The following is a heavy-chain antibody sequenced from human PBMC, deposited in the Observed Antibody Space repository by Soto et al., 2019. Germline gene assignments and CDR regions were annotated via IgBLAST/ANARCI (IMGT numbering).Heavy chain of an antibody. V-gene: IGHV3-30-3*01. J-gene: IGHJ4*02. D-gene: IGHD3-22*01. CDR1: GFTFSSYA. Sequence: SLRLSCAASGFTFSSYAMHWVRQAPGKGLEWVAVISYDGSNKYYADSVKGRFTISRDNSKNTLYLQMNSLRAEDTAVYYCARGELDSSGYYPIAGFDYWGQGTLVTVSS. CDR2: ISYDGSNK. CDR3: ARGELDSSGYYPIAGFDY.